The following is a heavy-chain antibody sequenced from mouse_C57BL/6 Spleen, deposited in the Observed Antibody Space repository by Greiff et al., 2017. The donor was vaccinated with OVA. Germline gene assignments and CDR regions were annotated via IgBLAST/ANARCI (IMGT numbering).Heavy chain of an antibody. D-gene: IGHD2-4*01. CDR3: ARGNLDYDWYFDV. CDR2: INPSTGGT. CDR1: GYSFTGYY. Sequence: EVQLVESGPELVKPGASVKISCKASGYSFTGYYMNWVKQSPEKSLEWIGEINPSTGGTTYNQKFKAKATLTVDKSSSTAYMQLKSLTSEDSAVYYCARGNLDYDWYFDVWGTGTTVTVSS. V-gene: IGHV1-42*01. J-gene: IGHJ1*03.